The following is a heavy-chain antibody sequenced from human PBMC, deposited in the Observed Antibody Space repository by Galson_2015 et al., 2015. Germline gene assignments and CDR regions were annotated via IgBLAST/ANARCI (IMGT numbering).Heavy chain of an antibody. CDR1: GFTFSSYS. J-gene: IGHJ2*01. D-gene: IGHD2-2*02. V-gene: IGHV3-21*01. CDR2: ISSSSSYI. CDR3: ATCCVVVPAATPRVCWYFDL. Sequence: SLRLSCAASGFTFSSYSMNWVRQAPGKGLEWVSSISSSSSYIYYADSVKGRFTISRDNAKNSLYLQMNSLRAEDTAVYYCATCCVVVPAATPRVCWYFDLWGRGTLVTVSS.